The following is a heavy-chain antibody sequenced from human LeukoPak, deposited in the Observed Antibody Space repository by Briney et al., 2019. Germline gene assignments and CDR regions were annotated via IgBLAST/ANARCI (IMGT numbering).Heavy chain of an antibody. CDR3: AKDGHGSHTGVFDY. CDR2: MWYDGSNK. D-gene: IGHD2-15*01. V-gene: IGHV3-33*03. CDR1: GFTFYSST. Sequence: GGSLRLSPAPSGFTFYSSTMQCVRQAPGKGLEWVAVMWYDGSNKYYADSVKGRFTISRDDSKNTLYLQMNSLRAEDTAVYYCAKDGHGSHTGVFDYWGQGTLVTVSS. J-gene: IGHJ4*02.